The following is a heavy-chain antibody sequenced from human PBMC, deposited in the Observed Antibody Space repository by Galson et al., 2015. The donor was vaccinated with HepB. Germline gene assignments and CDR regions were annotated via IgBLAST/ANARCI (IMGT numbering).Heavy chain of an antibody. Sequence: QSGAEVKKPGESLTISCKGSGYNFANFYISWVRQMPGKGLEWVGQLDPSDSYTNYNPSFQGHVTISADKSINTAYLQWTSLKASDTAMYYCARHTPSSGDYGDGMDVWGQGTTVTVSS. J-gene: IGHJ6*02. D-gene: IGHD4-17*01. CDR1: GYNFANFY. CDR3: ARHTPSSGDYGDGMDV. CDR2: LDPSDSYT. V-gene: IGHV5-10-1*01.